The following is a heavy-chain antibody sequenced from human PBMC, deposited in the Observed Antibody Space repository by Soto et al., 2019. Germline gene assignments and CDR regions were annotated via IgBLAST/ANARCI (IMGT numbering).Heavy chain of an antibody. D-gene: IGHD5-18*01. CDR2: ISAYNGNT. V-gene: IGHV1-18*04. J-gene: IGHJ3*02. Sequence: EASVKVSCKASGYTFTSYGISWVRQAPGQGLEWMGWISAYNGNTNYAQKLQGRVTMTTDTSTSTAYMELRSLRSDDTAVYYCARSNRLGTAMARSDIWGQGTMVTVSS. CDR3: ARSNRLGTAMARSDI. CDR1: GYTFTSYG.